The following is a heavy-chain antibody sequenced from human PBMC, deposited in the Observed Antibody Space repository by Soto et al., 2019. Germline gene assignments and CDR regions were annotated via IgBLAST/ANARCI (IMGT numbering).Heavy chain of an antibody. CDR2: IYYTGST. CDR1: GGGMSSNY. J-gene: IGHJ4*02. D-gene: IGHD4-17*01. Sequence: SDTLYISCTVSGGGMSSNYWAWIRKSPGKGLEWIGYIYYTGSTKYNPSLKSRVTISLDTSKNQFSLRLTSVTSADTAVYYCARGGSYGDFFDYCGQGAQVTVSS. V-gene: IGHV4-59*07. CDR3: ARGGSYGDFFDY.